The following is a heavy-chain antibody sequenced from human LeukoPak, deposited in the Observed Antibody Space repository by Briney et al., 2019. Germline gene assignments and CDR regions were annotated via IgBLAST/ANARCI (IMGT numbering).Heavy chain of an antibody. CDR2: FSGSGGDT. D-gene: IGHD2-15*01. Sequence: GGSLRLSCAASGFTFSSYAMSWVRQAPGKGLEWVSAFSGSGGDTYYADSVKGRFTISRDNSKNTLYLQMNSLRAEDTALYYCAKSKEDCCGSFDPWGQGTLVTVSS. V-gene: IGHV3-23*01. CDR3: AKSKEDCCGSFDP. J-gene: IGHJ5*02. CDR1: GFTFSSYA.